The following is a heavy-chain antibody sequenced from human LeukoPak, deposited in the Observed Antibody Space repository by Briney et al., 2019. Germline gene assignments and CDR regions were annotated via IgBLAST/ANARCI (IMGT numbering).Heavy chain of an antibody. CDR1: GFTFSSYW. Sequence: AGGSLRLSCAASGFTFSSYWMHWVRQAPGKGLVWVSRINSDGSSTSYADSVKGRFTISRDNAKNTLYLQMNSLRVEDTAVYYCARDGSARLGLVYYYYMDVWGKGTTVTVSS. V-gene: IGHV3-74*01. CDR2: INSDGSST. D-gene: IGHD6-6*01. J-gene: IGHJ6*03. CDR3: ARDGSARLGLVYYYYMDV.